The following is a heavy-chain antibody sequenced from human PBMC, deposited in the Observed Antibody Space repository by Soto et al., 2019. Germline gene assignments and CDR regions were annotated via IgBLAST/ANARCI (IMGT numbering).Heavy chain of an antibody. CDR3: AREGVAPYYYYGMDV. D-gene: IGHD5-12*01. J-gene: IGHJ6*02. CDR2: ISSYNGDT. V-gene: IGHV1-18*01. Sequence: QVQLVQSGAEVKKPGASVKVSFKASGYTFTRSGISWVRQAPGQGPEWMGWISSYNGDTNYAQTVQGRVTMTTDTSTSTAYMELRSLRSDDTAVYYCAREGVAPYYYYGMDVWGQGTPVTVSS. CDR1: GYTFTRSG.